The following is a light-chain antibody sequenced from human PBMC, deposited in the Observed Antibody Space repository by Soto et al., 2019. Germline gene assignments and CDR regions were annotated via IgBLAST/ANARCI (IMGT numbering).Light chain of an antibody. Sequence: EICLAPSPGTLSLFPGEKATLSCRASQSVSSNYLAWYQQKPGQAPRLLIFGASSRASGIPDRFSGSGSGTDFTLTIGRLEPEDFAVYYCQQYGRSPATFGQGTKVDIK. V-gene: IGKV3-20*01. CDR2: GAS. CDR1: QSVSSNY. CDR3: QQYGRSPAT. J-gene: IGKJ1*01.